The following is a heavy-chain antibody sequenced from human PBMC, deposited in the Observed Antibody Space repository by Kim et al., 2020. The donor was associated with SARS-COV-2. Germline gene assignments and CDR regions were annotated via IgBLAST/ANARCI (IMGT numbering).Heavy chain of an antibody. CDR2: IKSKTDGGTT. D-gene: IGHD2-21*02. V-gene: IGHV3-15*01. CDR1: GFTFSNAW. Sequence: GGSLRLSCAASGFTFSNAWMSWVRQAPGKGLEWVGRIKSKTDGGTTDYAAPVKGRFTISRDDSKNTLYLQMNSLKTEDTAVYYCTTEYCGGDCYSGRNYYYGMDVWGQGPTVTVSS. J-gene: IGHJ6*02. CDR3: TTEYCGGDCYSGRNYYYGMDV.